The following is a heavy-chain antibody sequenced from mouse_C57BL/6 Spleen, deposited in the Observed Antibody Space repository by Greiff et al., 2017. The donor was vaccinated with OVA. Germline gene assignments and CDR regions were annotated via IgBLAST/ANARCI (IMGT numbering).Heavy chain of an antibody. Sequence: EVQRVESGPELVKPGASVKISCKASGYSFTGYYMHWVKQSSEKSLEWIGEINPSTGGTSYNQKFKGKATLTVDKSSSTAYMQLKSLTSGDSAVYYCARDIWFAYWGQGTLVTVSA. V-gene: IGHV1-43*01. CDR1: GYSFTGYY. J-gene: IGHJ3*01. CDR3: ARDIWFAY. CDR2: INPSTGGT.